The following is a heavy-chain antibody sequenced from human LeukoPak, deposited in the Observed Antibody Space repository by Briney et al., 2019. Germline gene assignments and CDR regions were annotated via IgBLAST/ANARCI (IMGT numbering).Heavy chain of an antibody. CDR1: GGSISSGGYY. V-gene: IGHV4-30-2*01. CDR2: IYHSGST. Sequence: PSETLSLTCTVSGGSISSGGYYWSWIRQPPGKGLEWIGYIYHSGSTYYNPSLKSRVTISVDRSKNQFSLKLSSVTAADTAVYYCARVCVWFAELLAFDIWGQGTMVTVSS. D-gene: IGHD3-10*01. J-gene: IGHJ3*02. CDR3: ARVCVWFAELLAFDI.